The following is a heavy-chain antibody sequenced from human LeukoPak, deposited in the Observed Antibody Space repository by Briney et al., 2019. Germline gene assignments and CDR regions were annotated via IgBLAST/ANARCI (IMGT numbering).Heavy chain of an antibody. CDR2: ISGGIMINT. CDR3: AKDPVVGAPHVFDI. CDR1: GFTFSTYA. Sequence: GGSLRFSCAASGFTFSTYAMSWVRQAPGKGLEWVAAISGGIMINTYYTDSVKGRFTISRDNSKNTLYLQMNSLRDDDTAVYYCAKDPVVGAPHVFDIWGQGTMVTVSS. J-gene: IGHJ3*02. D-gene: IGHD3-16*02. V-gene: IGHV3-23*01.